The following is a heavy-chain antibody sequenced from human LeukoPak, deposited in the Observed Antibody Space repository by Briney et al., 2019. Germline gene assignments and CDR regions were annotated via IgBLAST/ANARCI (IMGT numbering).Heavy chain of an antibody. CDR2: IHQDGSEK. CDR3: ARVIVATDDAFDI. J-gene: IGHJ3*02. V-gene: IGHV3-7*04. Sequence: GGSLRLSCTASGFTFNNYWMSWVRQAPGKGLEWVANIHQDGSEKYYVDSVKGRFTISRDNAKNSLYLQMNSLRAEDTAVYYCARVIVATDDAFDIWGQGTMVTVSS. D-gene: IGHD5-12*01. CDR1: GFTFNNYW.